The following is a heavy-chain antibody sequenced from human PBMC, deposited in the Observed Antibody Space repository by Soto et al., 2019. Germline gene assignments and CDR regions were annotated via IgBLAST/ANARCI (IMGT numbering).Heavy chain of an antibody. CDR1: GGTFSSYA. V-gene: IGHV1-69*13. CDR2: IIPIFGTA. J-gene: IGHJ6*02. CDR3: AREPSNYGSGSYKSANDYYYYGMDV. Sequence: ASVKVSCKASGGTFSSYAISWVRQAPGQGLEWMGGIIPIFGTANYAQKFQGRVTITADESTSTAYMELSSLRSEDTAVYYCAREPSNYGSGSYKSANDYYYYGMDVWGQGTTVTVSS. D-gene: IGHD3-10*01.